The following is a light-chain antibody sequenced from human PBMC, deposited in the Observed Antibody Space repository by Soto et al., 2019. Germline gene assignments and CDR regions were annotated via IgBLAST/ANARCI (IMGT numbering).Light chain of an antibody. J-gene: IGKJ1*01. Sequence: ILMSQSPSSLSASVGDRVTITCRASQALDKWLAWYQQKPGKAPNLLIYKSSTLREGVPSRFNGFGSGTEYILTISDLQPDDFGTSYCQQYSSYWTFGQGTMVEIK. CDR2: KSS. CDR1: QALDKW. CDR3: QQYSSYWT. V-gene: IGKV1-5*03.